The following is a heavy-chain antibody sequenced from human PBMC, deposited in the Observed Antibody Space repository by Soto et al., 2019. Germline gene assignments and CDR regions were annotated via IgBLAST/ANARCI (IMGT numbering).Heavy chain of an antibody. CDR1: GFTFSSYA. V-gene: IGHV3-23*01. Sequence: GGSLRLSCAASGFTFSSYAMSWVRQAPGKGLEWGSAISGSGGRNYYANSVKGRFTISRDNSKNTLYLQMNSLRAEDTAVYYCAKRDIDFWSGLGFDYWGQGTLVTVSS. J-gene: IGHJ4*02. D-gene: IGHD3-3*01. CDR3: AKRDIDFWSGLGFDY. CDR2: ISGSGGRN.